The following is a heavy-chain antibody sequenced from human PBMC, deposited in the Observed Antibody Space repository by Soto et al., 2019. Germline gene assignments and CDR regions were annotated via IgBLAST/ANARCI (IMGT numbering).Heavy chain of an antibody. J-gene: IGHJ4*02. D-gene: IGHD6-19*01. CDR3: PRRGSGLVDF. V-gene: IGHV1-18*04. Sequence: ASVKVSCKASGYTCTSYGITWVRQAPGQGLEWMGWISIYNGHTEYAQKFQGRVTMTTDTSTRTAYMEPRSLRFDDTALYYCPRRGSGLVDFWGQGTSVTVSS. CDR2: ISIYNGHT. CDR1: GYTCTSYG.